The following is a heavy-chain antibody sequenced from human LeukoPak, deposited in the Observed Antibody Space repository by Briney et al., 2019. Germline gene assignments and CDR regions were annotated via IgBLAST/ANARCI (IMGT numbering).Heavy chain of an antibody. D-gene: IGHD1-7*01. V-gene: IGHV1-69*06. CDR1: GGTFSSYA. Sequence: SVKVSCKASGGTFSSYAISWVRQAPGQGLEWMGGIIPIFGTANYARKFQGRVTITADKSTSTAYMELSSLRSEDTAVYYCARIREGYNWNYGSYYYYMDVWGRGTTVTVSS. CDR3: ARIREGYNWNYGSYYYYMDV. CDR2: IIPIFGTA. J-gene: IGHJ6*03.